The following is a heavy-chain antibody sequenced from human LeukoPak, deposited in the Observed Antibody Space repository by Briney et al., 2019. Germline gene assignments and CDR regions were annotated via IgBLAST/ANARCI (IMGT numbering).Heavy chain of an antibody. V-gene: IGHV3-48*03. CDR2: ISTSVSTT. Sequence: GGSLRLSCAASGFTFSSYEMNWVRQAPGKGLEWVSYISTSVSTTYYADSVKGRFTISRDNGKNSLYLQMNSLRDEDTAVYYCARGGSSGYDYNAFDIWGQGTMVTVSS. J-gene: IGHJ3*02. D-gene: IGHD3-22*01. CDR3: ARGGSSGYDYNAFDI. CDR1: GFTFSSYE.